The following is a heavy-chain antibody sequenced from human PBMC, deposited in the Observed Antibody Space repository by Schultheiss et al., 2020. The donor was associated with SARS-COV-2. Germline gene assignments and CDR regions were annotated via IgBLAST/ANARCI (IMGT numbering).Heavy chain of an antibody. D-gene: IGHD6-6*01. Sequence: SETLSLTCTVSGGSVDSGRFYWSWIRQPPGQGLEWIGYVSHSGSTKYNPSLKSRVAMSVDTSKNQFSLKLSSVTAVDTAVYYCARSSGGSSSSPNYYYGMDVWGQGTTVTVSS. J-gene: IGHJ6*02. CDR3: ARSSGGSSSSPNYYYGMDV. CDR2: VSHSGST. V-gene: IGHV4-61*01. CDR1: GGSVDSGRFY.